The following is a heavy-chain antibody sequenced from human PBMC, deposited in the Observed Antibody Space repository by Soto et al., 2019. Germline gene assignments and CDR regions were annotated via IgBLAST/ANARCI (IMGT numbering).Heavy chain of an antibody. CDR3: AKDDQDGYNFFDY. V-gene: IGHV3-23*01. Sequence: PGGSLRLACAASGFTFSSYAMSWVRQAPGNGLEWVSAISGSGGSTYYADSVKGRFTISRDNSKSTLYLQMNSLRAEDTAVYYCAKDDQDGYNFFDYWGQGTLVTVSS. CDR2: ISGSGGST. CDR1: GFTFSSYA. J-gene: IGHJ4*02. D-gene: IGHD5-12*01.